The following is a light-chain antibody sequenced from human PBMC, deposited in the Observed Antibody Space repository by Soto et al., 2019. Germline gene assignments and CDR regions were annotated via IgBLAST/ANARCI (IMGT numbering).Light chain of an antibody. Sequence: EIVMTHSQATLSVSPWERATLSFRASQSVSSNLAWYQQKPGQAPRLLIYGASTRATGIPARFSGSGSGTEFTLTISSLQSEDFAVYYCQQYNNWPRTFGQGTKV. CDR2: GAS. CDR3: QQYNNWPRT. V-gene: IGKV3-15*01. J-gene: IGKJ1*01. CDR1: QSVSSN.